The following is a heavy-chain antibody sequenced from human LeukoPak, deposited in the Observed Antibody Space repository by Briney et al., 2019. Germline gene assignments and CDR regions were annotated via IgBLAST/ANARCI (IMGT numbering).Heavy chain of an antibody. CDR3: ARVVSGSYYLDAFDI. CDR2: THRSGGST. Sequence: GGSLRLSSAVFGFTFSSYGMTWVRQAPGKGLEWVSGTHRSGGSTGYTDPVKGRFTISRDNAKNSLYLQMNSLRAEDTALYYCARVVSGSYYLDAFDIWGQGTMVTVSS. J-gene: IGHJ3*02. CDR1: GFTFSSYG. V-gene: IGHV3-20*03. D-gene: IGHD1-26*01.